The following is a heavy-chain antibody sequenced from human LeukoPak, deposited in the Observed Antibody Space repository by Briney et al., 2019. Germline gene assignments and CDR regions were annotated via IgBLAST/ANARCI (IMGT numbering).Heavy chain of an antibody. D-gene: IGHD3-22*01. CDR1: GFPFSKAW. CDR3: ARVPDSSGYFDWFDP. J-gene: IGHJ5*02. CDR2: IKQDGSEK. V-gene: IGHV3-7*01. Sequence: GGSLRLSCAASGFPFSKAWMSWVRQAPGKGLEWVANIKQDGSEKYYVDSVKGRFTISRDNAKNSLYLQMNSLRAEDTAVYYCARVPDSSGYFDWFDPWGQGTLVTVSS.